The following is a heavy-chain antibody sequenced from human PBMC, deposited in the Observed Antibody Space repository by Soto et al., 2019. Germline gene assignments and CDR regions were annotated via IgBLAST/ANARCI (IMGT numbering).Heavy chain of an antibody. CDR3: EKSNGDKGESYFFAN. D-gene: IGHD2-8*01. V-gene: IGHV3-23*01. J-gene: IGHJ4*02. CDR2: ISGLGGST. Sequence: EAQLLESGGGLVQPGGSLRLSCAASGFTFSAYSMSWLRQVPGKGLEWVSGISGLGGSTYYGDSVRGRFTISRDNSRNRLYLQMNSLRVDDTALYYCEKSNGDKGESYFFANLGQGTVFSVSS. CDR1: GFTFSAYS.